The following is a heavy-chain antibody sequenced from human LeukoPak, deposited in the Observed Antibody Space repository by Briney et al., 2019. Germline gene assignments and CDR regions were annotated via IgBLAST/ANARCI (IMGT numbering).Heavy chain of an antibody. CDR2: ISSSSSYI. V-gene: IGHV3-21*01. CDR3: ARDQGLLVVAGRFGY. Sequence: GGSLILSCAASGFTFSSYSMNWVRQAPGKGLEWVSSISSSSSYIYYADSVKGRFTISRDNAKNSLYLQMNSLRAEDTAVYYCARDQGLLVVAGRFGYWGQGTLVTVSS. D-gene: IGHD6-19*01. J-gene: IGHJ4*02. CDR1: GFTFSSYS.